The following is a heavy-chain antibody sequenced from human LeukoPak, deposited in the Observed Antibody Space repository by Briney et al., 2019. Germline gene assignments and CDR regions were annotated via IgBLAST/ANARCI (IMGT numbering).Heavy chain of an antibody. Sequence: GASVKVSCKASGYTFTGYCMHWVRQAPGQGLEWMGRINPNSGGTNYAQKFQGRVTMTRDTSISTAYMELSRLRSDDTAVYYCARSLVGYDSSGYQPQFQHWGQGTLVTVSS. CDR2: INPNSGGT. V-gene: IGHV1-2*06. CDR3: ARSLVGYDSSGYQPQFQH. D-gene: IGHD3-22*01. CDR1: GYTFTGYC. J-gene: IGHJ1*01.